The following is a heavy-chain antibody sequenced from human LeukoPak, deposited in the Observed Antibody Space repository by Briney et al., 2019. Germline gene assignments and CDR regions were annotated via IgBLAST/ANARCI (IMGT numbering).Heavy chain of an antibody. Sequence: SETLSLTCDVYGGSFSVYYWSWIRQPPGKGLEWIGEINHSGSTNYNPSLKSRVTISVDTSKNQFSLKLSSVTAADTAVYYCARRRIPRAWFAPRVHRTLVTVSS. D-gene: IGHD2-15*01. CDR2: INHSGST. CDR1: GGSFSVYY. CDR3: ARRRIPRAWFAP. V-gene: IGHV4-34*01. J-gene: IGHJ5*02.